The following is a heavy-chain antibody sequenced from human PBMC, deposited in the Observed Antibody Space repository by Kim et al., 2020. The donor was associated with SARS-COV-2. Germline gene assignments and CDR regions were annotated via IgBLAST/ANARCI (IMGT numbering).Heavy chain of an antibody. CDR1: GYTFTNYY. CDR3: ARDRFDDYWSAYYVGTFFFVF. V-gene: IGHV1-2*02. D-gene: IGHD3-3*01. J-gene: IGHJ4*02. Sequence: ASVKVSCKSSGYTFTNYYIHWVRQAPGQGLEWMGWINPNSGGTNYAQDFQGRVTMTRDTSTTTAYMELGSLRSDDTAVYYCARDRFDDYWSAYYVGTFFFVFWGQGTLVTVSS. CDR2: INPNSGGT.